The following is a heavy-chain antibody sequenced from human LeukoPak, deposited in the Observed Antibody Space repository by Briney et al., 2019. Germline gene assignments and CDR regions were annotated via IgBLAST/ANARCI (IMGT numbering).Heavy chain of an antibody. J-gene: IGHJ4*02. D-gene: IGHD3-10*01. V-gene: IGHV4-39*07. CDR2: IYYSGST. CDR1: GGSISSSSYY. CDR3: ARDLGPLAVVDY. Sequence: SETLSLTCTVSGGSISSSSYYWGWIRQPPGKGLEWIGSIYYSGSTYYNPSLKSRVTISVDTSKNQFSLKLSSVTAADTTVYYCARDLGPLAVVDYWGQGTLVTVSS.